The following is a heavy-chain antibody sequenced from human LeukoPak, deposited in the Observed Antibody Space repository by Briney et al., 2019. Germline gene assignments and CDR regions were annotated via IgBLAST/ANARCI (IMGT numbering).Heavy chain of an antibody. CDR3: ARRAGAYSHPYDY. CDR2: IYSGGST. CDR1: GFTVSSNY. Sequence: PGGSLRLSCAASGFTVSSNYMSWVRQAPGKGLEGVSVIYSGGSTYYADSVKGRFTISRDNSKNTLYLQMNSLRAEDTAVYYCARRAGAYSHPYDYWGQGTLVTVSS. V-gene: IGHV3-66*04. D-gene: IGHD4/OR15-4a*01. J-gene: IGHJ4*02.